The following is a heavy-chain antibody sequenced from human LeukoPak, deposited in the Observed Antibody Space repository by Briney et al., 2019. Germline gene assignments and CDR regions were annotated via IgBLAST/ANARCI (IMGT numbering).Heavy chain of an antibody. J-gene: IGHJ4*02. CDR2: IKSDGSST. CDR3: AKDARHYYYGSGTRLDY. D-gene: IGHD3-10*01. CDR1: GFTFSSYW. Sequence: GGSLRLSCAASGFTFSSYWMHWVRQAPGKGLVWVSRIKSDGSSTNYADSVKGRFTISRDNAKNTLYLQMNSLRAEDTAMYYCAKDARHYYYGSGTRLDYWGQGTLVTVSS. V-gene: IGHV3-74*01.